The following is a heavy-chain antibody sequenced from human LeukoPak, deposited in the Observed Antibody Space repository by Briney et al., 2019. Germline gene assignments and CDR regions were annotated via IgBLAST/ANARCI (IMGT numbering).Heavy chain of an antibody. D-gene: IGHD3-22*01. V-gene: IGHV3-48*03. CDR3: ARGGKNYYDSSGYYVSPEFDY. Sequence: PGGSLRLSCAASGFTFSSYEMNWVRQAPGKGLEWVSYISSSGSTIYYADSVKGRFTIPRDNAKNSLYLQMNSLRAEDTAVYYCARGGKNYYDSSGYYVSPEFDYWGQGTLVTVSS. J-gene: IGHJ4*02. CDR2: ISSSGSTI. CDR1: GFTFSSYE.